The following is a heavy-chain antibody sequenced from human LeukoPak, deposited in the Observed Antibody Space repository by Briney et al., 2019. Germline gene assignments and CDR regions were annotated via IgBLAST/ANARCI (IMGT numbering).Heavy chain of an antibody. CDR1: GYIFTRYW. CDR3: AKLGPEGNISRGAFDY. V-gene: IGHV5-51*01. D-gene: IGHD3-3*02. Sequence: GESLQISCKGSGYIFTRYWIGWVRPMPGKGLEWMGISYPGDSDTRYSPSFQGQVTMSADKSINTAYLQWSSLKASDTAIYFRAKLGPEGNISRGAFDYWGQGTLVTVSS. J-gene: IGHJ4*02. CDR2: SYPGDSDT.